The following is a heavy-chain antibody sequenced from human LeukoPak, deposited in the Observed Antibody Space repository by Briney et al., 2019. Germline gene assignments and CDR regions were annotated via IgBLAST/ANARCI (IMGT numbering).Heavy chain of an antibody. D-gene: IGHD5-24*01. V-gene: IGHV4-31*03. CDR3: ARHQQRWLQRGHTYYFYY. Sequence: SQTLSLTCTVSGGSISSGGYYWSWIRQHPGKGLEWIGYIYSSGSTYYNPSLTSRGTISGDPSKNQCFLKVSSVTAADTAVYYCARHQQRWLQRGHTYYFYYWGQGTLVTVSS. CDR1: GGSISSGGYY. J-gene: IGHJ4*02. CDR2: IYSSGST.